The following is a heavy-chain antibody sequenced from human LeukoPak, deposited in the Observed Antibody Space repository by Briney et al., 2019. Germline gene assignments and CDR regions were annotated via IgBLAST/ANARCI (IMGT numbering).Heavy chain of an antibody. CDR3: ARVVIIGSLWVDY. CDR2: IIPIFGTA. D-gene: IGHD3-3*01. Sequence: ASVKVSCKASGGTFISYAISWVRQAPGQGLEWMGGIIPIFGTANYAQKFQGRVTITADESTSTAYMELSSLRSEDTAVYYCARVVIIGSLWVDYWGQETLVTVSS. V-gene: IGHV1-69*13. J-gene: IGHJ4*02. CDR1: GGTFISYA.